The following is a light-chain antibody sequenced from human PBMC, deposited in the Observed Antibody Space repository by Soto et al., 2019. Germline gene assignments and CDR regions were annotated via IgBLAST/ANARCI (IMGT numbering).Light chain of an antibody. CDR1: SSDVGAYKY. J-gene: IGLJ3*02. Sequence: QSVLTQPPSASGSPGQSVTISCTGTSSDVGAYKYVSWYQQYPGKAPKLMIYEVTKRPSGVPDRFSGSKSGNTASLTVSELQAEDEADYYCTSYVGNDIWVFGGGTQLTVL. V-gene: IGLV2-8*01. CDR2: EVT. CDR3: TSYVGNDIWV.